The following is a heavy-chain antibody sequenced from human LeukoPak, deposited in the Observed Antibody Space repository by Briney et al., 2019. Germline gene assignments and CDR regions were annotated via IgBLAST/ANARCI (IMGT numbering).Heavy chain of an antibody. CDR3: ARTWIQLWLHSDY. J-gene: IGHJ4*02. CDR2: IYYSGST. Sequence: SETLSLTCTVSGGSISSGGYYWSWIRQHPGKGLEGIGYIYYSGSTYYNPSLKSRVTISVDTSKNQFSLKLSSVTAADTAVYYCARTWIQLWLHSDYWGQGTLVTVSS. D-gene: IGHD5-18*01. V-gene: IGHV4-31*03. CDR1: GGSISSGGYY.